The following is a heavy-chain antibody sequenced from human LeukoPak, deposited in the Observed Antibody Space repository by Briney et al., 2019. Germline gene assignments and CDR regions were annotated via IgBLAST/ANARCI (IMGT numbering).Heavy chain of an antibody. CDR1: GFSFNSYG. D-gene: IGHD6-13*01. V-gene: IGHV3-30*02. Sequence: GGSLRVSCAASGFSFNSYGMHWVRQAPGKGLEWGAFIRYDGTNQYYADSVKGRFTISRDNSKNTLYLQMNSLRPEDTALYYCAKILSVRPTYSSSWYADYWGQGTQVTVSS. J-gene: IGHJ4*02. CDR3: AKILSVRPTYSSSWYADY. CDR2: IRYDGTNQ.